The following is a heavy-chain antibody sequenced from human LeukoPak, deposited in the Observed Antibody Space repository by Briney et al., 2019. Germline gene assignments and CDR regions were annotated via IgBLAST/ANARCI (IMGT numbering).Heavy chain of an antibody. CDR2: IRSSSTTI. V-gene: IGHV3-48*03. CDR3: ARVFDL. Sequence: GGSPRLSCEASGFTSSDYEMNWVRQAPGRGLEWVSYIRSSSTTIYSADSVKGRFTISRDNAENSLFLQMSSLRAEDTALYYCARVFDLWGRGTLVTVSS. J-gene: IGHJ2*01. CDR1: GFTSSDYE.